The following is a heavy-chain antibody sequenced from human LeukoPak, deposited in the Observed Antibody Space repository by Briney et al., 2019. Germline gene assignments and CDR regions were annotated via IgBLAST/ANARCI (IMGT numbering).Heavy chain of an antibody. J-gene: IGHJ4*02. V-gene: IGHV3-11*04. CDR2: ISTSGSTI. CDR3: ARGYGDYEVTDY. CDR1: GFTFSNYY. D-gene: IGHD4-17*01. Sequence: GGSLRRSCAASGFTFSNYYMSWIRQAPGKGLEGISYISTSGSTIYYADSAKGRFTISRDNAKNSLYLQMNSLRAEDTAVYYCARGYGDYEVTDYWGQGTLVTVSS.